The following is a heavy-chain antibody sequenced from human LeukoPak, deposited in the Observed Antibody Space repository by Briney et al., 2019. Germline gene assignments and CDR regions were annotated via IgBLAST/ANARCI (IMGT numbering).Heavy chain of an antibody. CDR1: GFTFSSYE. D-gene: IGHD6-19*01. V-gene: IGHV3-48*03. J-gene: IGHJ4*02. CDR2: ISSSGSTI. CDR3: ARDVAGIAVAGTPDY. Sequence: PGGSLRLSCAASGFTFSSYEMNWVRQAPGKGLEWVSYISSSGSTIYYADSVKGRFTISRDNAKNSLYLQMNSLRAEDTAVYYCARDVAGIAVAGTPDYWGQGTLVTVSS.